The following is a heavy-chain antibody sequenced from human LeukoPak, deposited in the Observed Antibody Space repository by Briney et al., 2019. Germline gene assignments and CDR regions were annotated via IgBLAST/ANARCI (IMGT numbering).Heavy chain of an antibody. CDR3: AKDIAITMVRGVMDY. D-gene: IGHD3-10*01. V-gene: IGHV3-9*01. CDR1: GFTFDDYA. CDR2: ISWNSGSI. J-gene: IGHJ4*02. Sequence: PGGSLRLSCAASGFTFDDYAMRWVRQAPGKGLEWVSGISWNSGSIGYADSVKGRFTISRDNAKNSLYLQMNSLRAEDTALYYCAKDIAITMVRGVMDYWGQGTLVTVSS.